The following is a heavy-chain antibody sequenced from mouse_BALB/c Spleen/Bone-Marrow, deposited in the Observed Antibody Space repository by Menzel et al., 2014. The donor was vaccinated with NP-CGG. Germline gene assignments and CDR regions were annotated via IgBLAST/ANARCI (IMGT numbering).Heavy chain of an antibody. CDR2: ISSGGSYT. J-gene: IGHJ2*01. CDR3: ARQENWALD. V-gene: IGHV5-9-3*01. CDR1: RFTFSNYA. D-gene: IGHD4-1*01. Sequence: DVHLVESGGGLVKPGGSLKLSCAASRFTFSNYAMSWVRQTPEKRLEWVATISSGGSYTYYPDSVKGRFTISRDNAQNTLYLQMSSLRSEDTAMYFCARQENWALDWGQGTTLTVSS.